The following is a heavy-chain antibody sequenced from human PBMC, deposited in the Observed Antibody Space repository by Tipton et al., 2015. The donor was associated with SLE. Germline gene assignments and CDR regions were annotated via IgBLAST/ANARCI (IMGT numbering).Heavy chain of an antibody. V-gene: IGHV3-30*02. CDR3: ARDAYGDSTVLLDY. Sequence: SLRLSCAASGFTFSSYGMHWVRQAPGKGLEWVAFIRYDGSNKYYADSVKGRFTISRDNSKNTLYLQMNSLRAEDMAIYYCARDAYGDSTVLLDYWGQGTLVTVAS. CDR1: GFTFSSYG. D-gene: IGHD4-17*01. J-gene: IGHJ4*02. CDR2: IRYDGSNK.